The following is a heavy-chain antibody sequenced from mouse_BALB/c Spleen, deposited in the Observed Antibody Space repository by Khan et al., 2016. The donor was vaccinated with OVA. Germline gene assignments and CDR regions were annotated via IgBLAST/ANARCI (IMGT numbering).Heavy chain of an antibody. D-gene: IGHD2-12*01. V-gene: IGHV1-26*01. CDR3: ARGYDFFAY. CDR1: GYSFTLYY. Sequence: EVQLQQSGPDLVKPGASVKISCKASGYSFTLYYMTWVRQSHGKSLEWIGRVNPKTGGTDYNQDFKGKAILTVDKSSNTAYMDLRRLTSEDSAVYYCARGYDFFAYWGQGTLVTVSA. J-gene: IGHJ3*01. CDR2: VNPKTGGT.